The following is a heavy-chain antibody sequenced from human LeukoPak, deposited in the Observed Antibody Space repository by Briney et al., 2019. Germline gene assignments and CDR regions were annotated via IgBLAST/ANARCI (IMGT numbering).Heavy chain of an antibody. D-gene: IGHD1-7*01. CDR3: AKVRAAWNYVFDY. CDR1: GFTFSSYA. CDR2: ISGGGGST. J-gene: IGHJ4*02. Sequence: QRGGSLRLSCAASGFTFSSYAMSWVRQAPGKGLEWVSTISGGGGSTYYADSVKGRFTISRDNSKNTLYLQMNNLRGEDTALYYCAKVRAAWNYVFDYWGQGTLVTVSS. V-gene: IGHV3-23*01.